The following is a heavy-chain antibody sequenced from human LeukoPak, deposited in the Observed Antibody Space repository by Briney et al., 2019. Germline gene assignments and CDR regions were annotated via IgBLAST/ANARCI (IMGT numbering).Heavy chain of an antibody. J-gene: IGHJ4*02. CDR3: ARSGYSSGWYYFDC. Sequence: PGGSLRLPCAASGFTFSSYWMHWVRQAPGKGLVWVSRINGEGITTSYADSVKGRLTISRDNAKNTLYLQMDSLRAEDTAVYYCARSGYSSGWYYFDCWGQGTLVTVSS. V-gene: IGHV3-74*01. CDR2: INGEGITT. D-gene: IGHD6-19*01. CDR1: GFTFSSYW.